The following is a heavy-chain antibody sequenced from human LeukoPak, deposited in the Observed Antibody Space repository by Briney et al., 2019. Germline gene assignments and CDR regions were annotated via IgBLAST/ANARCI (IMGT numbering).Heavy chain of an antibody. Sequence: ASVKVSCKASGYTFTSYGISWVRQAPGQGLEWMGWISAYNGNTNYAQKLQGRVTMTTDTSTSTAYMELRSLRSDDTAVYYCARDHWMRRQLVSYRYYYYGMDVWGQGTTVTVSS. V-gene: IGHV1-18*01. CDR2: ISAYNGNT. J-gene: IGHJ6*02. CDR3: ARDHWMRRQLVSYRYYYYGMDV. CDR1: GYTFTSYG. D-gene: IGHD6-13*01.